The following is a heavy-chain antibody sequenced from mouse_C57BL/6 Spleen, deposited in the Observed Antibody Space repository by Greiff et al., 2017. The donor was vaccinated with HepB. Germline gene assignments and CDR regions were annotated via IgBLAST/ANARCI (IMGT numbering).Heavy chain of an antibody. V-gene: IGHV1-55*01. D-gene: IGHD2-13*01. CDR2: IYPGSGST. J-gene: IGHJ2*01. CDR1: GYTFTSYW. Sequence: LVESGAELVKPGASVKMSCKASGYTFTSYWITWVKQRPGQGLEWIGDIYPGSGSTNYNEKFKSKATLTVDTSSSTAYMQLSSLTSEDSAVYCCASRFFGDYWCFDYWGQGTTLSVSS. CDR3: ASRFFGDYWCFDY.